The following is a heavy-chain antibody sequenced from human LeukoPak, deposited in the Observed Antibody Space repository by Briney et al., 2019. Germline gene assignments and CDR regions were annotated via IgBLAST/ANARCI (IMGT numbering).Heavy chain of an antibody. J-gene: IGHJ4*02. V-gene: IGHV1-3*01. CDR1: GYTFTSYA. Sequence: GASVKVSCKASGYTFTSYAMHWVRQAPGQRLEWMGWINAGNGNTKYSQKFQGRVTITRDTSASTAYMELSSLRSEDAAVYYCAKSRIRYFDWLPDYWGQGTLVTVSS. D-gene: IGHD3-9*01. CDR2: INAGNGNT. CDR3: AKSRIRYFDWLPDY.